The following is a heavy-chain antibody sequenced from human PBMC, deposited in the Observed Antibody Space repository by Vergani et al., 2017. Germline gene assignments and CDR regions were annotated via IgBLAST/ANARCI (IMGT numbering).Heavy chain of an antibody. D-gene: IGHD3-10*01. V-gene: IGHV4-38-2*01. J-gene: IGHJ4*02. CDR2: VQRNGNT. CDR1: GYSVGSGYY. CDR3: ARQNPYGSAHVDF. Sequence: QVDLQESGPGLVKSSETLSPNCAVSGYSVGSGYYWGWIRQPPGRGLEWFGCVQRNGNTYYTSSLRSRATISRATSKNQFSLRLTSVTAADTAVYYCARQNPYGSAHVDFWGRGVLVTVSA.